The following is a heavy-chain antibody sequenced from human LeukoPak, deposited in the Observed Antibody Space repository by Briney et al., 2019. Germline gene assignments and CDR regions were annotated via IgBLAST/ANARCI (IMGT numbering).Heavy chain of an antibody. V-gene: IGHV1-18*01. CDR1: VYNFTSYG. CDR2: ISAYNGNT. CDR3: ARDGVFGELNTYFDY. J-gene: IGHJ4*02. Sequence: ASVKVSCKASVYNFTSYGISWVRQAPGQGLEWMGWISAYNGNTNYAQKLQGRVTMTTDTSTSTAYMELRSLRSDDTAVYYCARDGVFGELNTYFDYWGQGTLVTVPS. D-gene: IGHD3-10*02.